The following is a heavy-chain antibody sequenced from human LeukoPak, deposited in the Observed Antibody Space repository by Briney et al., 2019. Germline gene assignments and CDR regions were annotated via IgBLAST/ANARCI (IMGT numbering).Heavy chain of an antibody. J-gene: IGHJ3*02. CDR1: GGSISSYY. V-gene: IGHV4-59*08. CDR3: ARQDFYDSSGYYYGDGFDI. Sequence: SETLSLTCTVSGGSISSYYWSWIRQPPGKGLEWIGYIYYSGSTNYNPSLKSRVTMSVDTSKNKFALKLSSVTAADTAVYYCARQDFYDSSGYYYGDGFDIWGQGTMVTVSS. D-gene: IGHD3-22*01. CDR2: IYYSGST.